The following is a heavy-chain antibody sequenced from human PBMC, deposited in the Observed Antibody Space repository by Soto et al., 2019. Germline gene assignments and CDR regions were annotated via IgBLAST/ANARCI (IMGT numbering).Heavy chain of an antibody. J-gene: IGHJ4*02. Sequence: GGSLRLSCAASGFTFSSYGMHWVRQAPGKGLEWVAVIWYDGSNKYYADSVKGRFTISRDNSKNTLYLQMNSLRAEDTAVHYCARDSRGYDALDYWGQGTLVTVSS. CDR2: IWYDGSNK. CDR3: ARDSRGYDALDY. V-gene: IGHV3-33*01. CDR1: GFTFSSYG. D-gene: IGHD5-12*01.